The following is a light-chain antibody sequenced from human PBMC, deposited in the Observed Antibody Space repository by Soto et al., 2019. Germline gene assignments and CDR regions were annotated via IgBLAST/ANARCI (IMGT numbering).Light chain of an antibody. CDR1: CSDVGGYNY. CDR2: DVS. J-gene: IGLJ1*01. Sequence: QSALTQPRSVSGSPGQSVTISCTGTCSDVGGYNYVSWYQQHPGKAPKLMIYDVSKRPSGVPDRFSGSKSGNTASLTISGLQAEDEADYYCCSYAGSYTNVFGTGTKVTVL. CDR3: CSYAGSYTNV. V-gene: IGLV2-11*01.